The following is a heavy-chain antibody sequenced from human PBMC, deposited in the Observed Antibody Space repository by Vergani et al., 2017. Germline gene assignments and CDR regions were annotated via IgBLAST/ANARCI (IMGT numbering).Heavy chain of an antibody. J-gene: IGHJ4*02. CDR3: ASTYSGDDYCLDY. Sequence: QLQLQESGPGLVKPSETLSLTCTVSGGSISSSSYYWGWIRQPPGKGLVWIGSIYYSGSTYYNPSLKSRITISVDTSKNQFSLKLISVTAADTAVYYCASTYSGDDYCLDYWGQGTLVTVSS. CDR2: IYYSGST. CDR1: GGSISSSSYY. V-gene: IGHV4-39*01. D-gene: IGHD5-12*01.